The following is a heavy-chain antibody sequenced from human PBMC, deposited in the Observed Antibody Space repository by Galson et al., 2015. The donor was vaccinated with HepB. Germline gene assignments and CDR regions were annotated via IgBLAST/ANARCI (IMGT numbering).Heavy chain of an antibody. CDR3: ASGNTYAPSLDF. Sequence: ETLSLTCSVSGGSVSSGTSYWDWIRQPPGKGLEYIGNIYYSGNTYYNPSLKSRATISVDKSKNQFSLQLTSVTAADTAVYYCASGNTYAPSLDFWGQGSLVTVFS. D-gene: IGHD1-1*01. CDR1: GGSVSSGTSY. J-gene: IGHJ4*01. V-gene: IGHV4-39*01. CDR2: IYYSGNT.